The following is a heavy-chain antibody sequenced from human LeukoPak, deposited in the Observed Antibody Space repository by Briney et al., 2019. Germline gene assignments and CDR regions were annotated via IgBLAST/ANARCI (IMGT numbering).Heavy chain of an antibody. CDR3: ARYCGHFDY. V-gene: IGHV4-31*03. Sequence: SETLSLTCTVSGGSISSGGYYWSWIRQHPGKGREWIGYIYYSGSTHSNPTPKTRATISVDTSKNQCSLTLSSVTAADTAVYCCARYCGHFDYWGQGTLVTVSS. D-gene: IGHD2-21*02. J-gene: IGHJ4*02. CDR1: GGSISSGGYY. CDR2: IYYSGST.